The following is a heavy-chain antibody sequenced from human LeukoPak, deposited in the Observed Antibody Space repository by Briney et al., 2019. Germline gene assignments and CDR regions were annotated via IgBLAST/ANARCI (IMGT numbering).Heavy chain of an antibody. Sequence: GGSLRLSCAASEFTFSRYWMSWVRQAPGKGLEWVANINQDGSEKYYVDSVQGRFTISRDNAKNSLYLQMNSLRAEDTAVYYCARQLRGVIVVVITAMDHPFDIWGQGTMVTVS. J-gene: IGHJ3*02. CDR2: INQDGSEK. CDR3: ARQLRGVIVVVITAMDHPFDI. V-gene: IGHV3-7*01. D-gene: IGHD3-22*01. CDR1: EFTFSRYW.